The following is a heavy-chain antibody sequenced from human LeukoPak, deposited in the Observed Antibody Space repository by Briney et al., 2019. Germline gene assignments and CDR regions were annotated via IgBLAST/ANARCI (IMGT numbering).Heavy chain of an antibody. Sequence: SVKVSCKASGGTFSSYAISWVRQAPGQGLEWMGRIIPILGIANYAQKLQGRVTMTTDTSTSTAYMELRSLRSDDTAVYYCARVLTGGVVIDYWGQGTLVTVSS. J-gene: IGHJ4*02. D-gene: IGHD3-3*01. CDR3: ARVLTGGVVIDY. CDR1: GGTFSSYA. CDR2: IIPILGIA. V-gene: IGHV1-69*04.